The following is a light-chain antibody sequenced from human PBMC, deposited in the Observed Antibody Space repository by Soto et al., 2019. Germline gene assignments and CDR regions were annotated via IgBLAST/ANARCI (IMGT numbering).Light chain of an antibody. CDR3: HQYGISP. Sequence: VLTQSPVTLSLSPGERATLSCRASQSFRGLLAWYQQKPGQAPRLLIYDAYNRATGIPPRFSGSGSGTDFTLTISSLEPEDFAVYYCHQYGISPFGGGTKVDIK. J-gene: IGKJ4*01. CDR2: DAY. CDR1: QSFRGL. V-gene: IGKV3-11*01.